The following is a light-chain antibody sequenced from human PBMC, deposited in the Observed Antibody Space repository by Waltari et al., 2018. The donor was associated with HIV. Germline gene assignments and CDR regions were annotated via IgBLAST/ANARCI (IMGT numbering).Light chain of an antibody. CDR3: ATWDDSLNGDVV. V-gene: IGLV1-44*01. CDR1: SSNIGRKI. J-gene: IGLJ2*01. CDR2: RNN. Sequence: QSVLTQPTSASGTPGQRVTISCSGSSSNIGRKIVNWYQTLPGTAPKLLIYRNNQRPSGVPDRFSGSKSGTSASLAISGLQSEDEADYYCATWDDSLNGDVVFGGGTKLTVL.